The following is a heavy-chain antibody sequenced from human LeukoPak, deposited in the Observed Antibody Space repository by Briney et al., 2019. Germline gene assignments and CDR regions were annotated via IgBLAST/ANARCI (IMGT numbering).Heavy chain of an antibody. D-gene: IGHD3-3*01. CDR3: ARHLTGSIFGVVTPGFDY. CDR2: IYYSGST. J-gene: IGHJ4*02. V-gene: IGHV4-39*01. Sequence: SETLSLTCTVSGGSISSSSYYWGWIRQPPGKGLEWIVSIYYSGSTYYNPSLKSRVTISVDTSKNQFSLKLSSVTAADTAVYYCARHLTGSIFGVVTPGFDYWGQGTLVTVSS. CDR1: GGSISSSSYY.